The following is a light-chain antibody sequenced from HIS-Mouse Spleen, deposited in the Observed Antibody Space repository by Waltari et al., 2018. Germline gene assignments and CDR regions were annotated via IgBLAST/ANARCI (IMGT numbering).Light chain of an antibody. Sequence: QSALTQPASVSGSPGQSITISCTGTSSDVGGYNYVSWYQQHPGKAPKLMIYEVSNRPSGVSNRFSGSKSGNTASLTISGLQAEDEVDYYCSSYTSSSTVVFGGGTKLIVL. CDR1: SSDVGGYNY. CDR2: EVS. CDR3: SSYTSSSTVV. V-gene: IGLV2-14*01. J-gene: IGLJ2*01.